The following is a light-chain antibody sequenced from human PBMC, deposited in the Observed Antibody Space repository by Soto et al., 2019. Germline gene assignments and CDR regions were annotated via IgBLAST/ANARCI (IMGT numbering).Light chain of an antibody. CDR2: EGS. V-gene: IGLV2-23*01. Sequence: QSALTQPASVSGSPGQSITISCTGTSSDVGRYNLVSWYQQHPGKAPKLMISEGSERPSGISNRFSGSKSGNTASLTISGLQAEDEADYHCCSYAGSNTVIFGGGTKLTVL. CDR1: SSDVGRYNL. CDR3: CSYAGSNTVI. J-gene: IGLJ2*01.